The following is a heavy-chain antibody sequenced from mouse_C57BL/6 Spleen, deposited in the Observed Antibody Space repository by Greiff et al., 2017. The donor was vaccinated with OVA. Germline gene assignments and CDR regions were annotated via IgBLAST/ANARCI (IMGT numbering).Heavy chain of an antibody. CDR1: GFSFTSYG. V-gene: IGHV2-2*01. CDR2: IWSGGST. CDR3: ARKGREYGNYFDY. J-gene: IGHJ2*01. D-gene: IGHD2-10*02. Sequence: VQRVESGPGLVQPSQSLSITCTVSGFSFTSYGVHWVRQSPGTGLEWLGVIWSGGSTDYNAAFISRLSISKGNSKSQFFFKMNSLHADDTAIYYCARKGREYGNYFDYWGQGTTLTFSS.